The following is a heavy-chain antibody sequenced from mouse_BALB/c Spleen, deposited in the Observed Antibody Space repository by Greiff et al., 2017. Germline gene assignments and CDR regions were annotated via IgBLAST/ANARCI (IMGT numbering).Heavy chain of an antibody. V-gene: IGHV1-63*02. D-gene: IGHD1-1*01. CDR3: ARYYYGSSYRGGTYFDY. CDR2: IYPGGGYT. CDR1: GYTFTNYW. Sequence: VKLVESGAELVRPGTSVKISCKASGYTFTNYWLGWVKQRPGHGLEWIGDIYPGGGYTNYNEKFKGKATLTADTSSSTAYMQLSSLTSEDSAVYFCARYYYGSSYRGGTYFDYWGQGTTLTVSS. J-gene: IGHJ2*01.